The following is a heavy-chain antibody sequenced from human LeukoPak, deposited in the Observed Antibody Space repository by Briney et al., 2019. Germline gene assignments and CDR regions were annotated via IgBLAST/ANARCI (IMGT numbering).Heavy chain of an antibody. D-gene: IGHD2-2*01. CDR3: ARDAGCSSTSCYAWFDP. CDR1: GGSISSGGYY. CDR2: IYYSGST. Sequence: SQTLSLTCTVSGGSISSGGYYWSWIRQHPGKSLEWIGYIYYSGSTYYNPSLKSRVTISVDTSKNQFSLKLSSVTAADTAVYYCARDAGCSSTSCYAWFDPWGQGTLVTVSS. V-gene: IGHV4-31*03. J-gene: IGHJ5*02.